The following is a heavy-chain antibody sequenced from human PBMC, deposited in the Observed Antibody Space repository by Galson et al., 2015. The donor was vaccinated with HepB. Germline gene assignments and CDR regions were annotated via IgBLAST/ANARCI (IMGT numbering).Heavy chain of an antibody. J-gene: IGHJ3*02. D-gene: IGHD2-2*01. CDR2: IDPSDSHT. CDR3: ASLVVVPAETNYAFDI. Sequence: QSGAEVKKPGESLRISCKGSGYSFTSYWISWVRQMPGKGLEWMGRIDPSDSHTNYSPSFQGHVTISADKSISTAYLQWSSLKASDTAMYYCASLVVVPAETNYAFDIWGQGTMVTVSS. CDR1: GYSFTSYW. V-gene: IGHV5-10-1*01.